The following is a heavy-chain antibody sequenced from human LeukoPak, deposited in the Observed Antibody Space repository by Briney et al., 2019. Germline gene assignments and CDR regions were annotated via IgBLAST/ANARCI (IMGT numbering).Heavy chain of an antibody. Sequence: GASVKVSCKASGYTFTSYDINWVRQATGQGLEWMGWMNPNSGNTGYAQKFQGRVTMTRITSISTAYMELSSLRSEDTAVYYCARAYSSSWYQYYYGMDVWGQGTTVTVSS. CDR3: ARAYSSSWYQYYYGMDV. CDR2: MNPNSGNT. CDR1: GYTFTSYD. D-gene: IGHD6-13*01. V-gene: IGHV1-8*01. J-gene: IGHJ6*02.